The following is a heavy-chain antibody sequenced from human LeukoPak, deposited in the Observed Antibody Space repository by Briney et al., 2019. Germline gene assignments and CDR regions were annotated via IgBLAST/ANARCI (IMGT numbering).Heavy chain of an antibody. CDR1: GYSFTSFW. CDR2: IYPDDSET. D-gene: IGHD3-22*01. Sequence: GESLKISCKGSGYSFTSFWIGWVRQMPGKGLEWMGIIYPDDSETRYSPSFQGQVTFSVDKSITTAYLHWSSLKASDTAMFYCARLYYDVSGYFDYWGQGTLVTVSS. J-gene: IGHJ4*02. CDR3: ARLYYDVSGYFDY. V-gene: IGHV5-51*01.